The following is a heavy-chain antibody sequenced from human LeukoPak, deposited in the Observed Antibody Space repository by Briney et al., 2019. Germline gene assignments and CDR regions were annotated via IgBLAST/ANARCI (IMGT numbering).Heavy chain of an antibody. D-gene: IGHD3-16*02. CDR1: AFTFSNYA. CDR3: ARARYYFDY. Sequence: GGSLRLSCAASAFTFSNYALHWVRQAPGKGLEGVAVISYDGSNEYYADSVKGRFTISRDNSKNALYLQMNSLRTEDTAVYYCARARYYFDYWGQGTLVTVSS. V-gene: IGHV3-30-3*01. J-gene: IGHJ4*02. CDR2: ISYDGSNE.